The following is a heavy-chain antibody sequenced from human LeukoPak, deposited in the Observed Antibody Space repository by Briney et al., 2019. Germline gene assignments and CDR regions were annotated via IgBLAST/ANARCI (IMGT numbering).Heavy chain of an antibody. CDR2: ISSSSSTI. CDR1: GFTFSSYG. CDR3: ATYYYERYFDL. Sequence: GGSLRLSCAASGFTFSSYGMNWVRQAPGKGLEWVSYISSSSSTIYYADSVKGRFTISRDNAKNSLYLQMNSLRAEDTAVYCCATYYYERYFDLWGRGTLVTVSS. D-gene: IGHD3-22*01. J-gene: IGHJ2*01. V-gene: IGHV3-48*01.